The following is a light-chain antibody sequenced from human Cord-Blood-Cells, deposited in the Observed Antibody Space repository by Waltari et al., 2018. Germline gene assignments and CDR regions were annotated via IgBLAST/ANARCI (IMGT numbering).Light chain of an antibody. Sequence: QSALTQPRSVSGSPGQSVTIPCTGTSSDVGGYNFVSWYQQHPGKAPKRMIYDVSKRPSGGPDRFSGSKSGNKASLTISGLQAEDEADYYCCSYAGSYTKVFGGGTKLTVL. CDR1: SSDVGGYNF. V-gene: IGLV2-11*01. CDR2: DVS. J-gene: IGLJ3*02. CDR3: CSYAGSYTKV.